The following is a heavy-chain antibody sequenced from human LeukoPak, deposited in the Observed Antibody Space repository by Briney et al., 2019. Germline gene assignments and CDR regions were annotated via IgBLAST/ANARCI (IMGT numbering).Heavy chain of an antibody. V-gene: IGHV1-2*02. CDR1: GYTFTGYH. J-gene: IGHJ5*02. CDR3: ARDGITMVRGVILVRWFDP. CDR2: INPNSGGT. D-gene: IGHD3-10*01. Sequence: GASVKVSCKASGYTFTGYHLHWVRQAPGQGLEWMGWINPNSGGTNYAQKFQGRVTMTRDTSISTAYMELSRLRSDDTAVCYCARDGITMVRGVILVRWFDPGGQGTLVTVSS.